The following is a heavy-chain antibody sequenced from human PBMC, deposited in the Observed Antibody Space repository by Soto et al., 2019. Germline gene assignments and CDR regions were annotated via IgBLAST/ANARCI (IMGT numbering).Heavy chain of an antibody. CDR2: IYHTGST. CDR1: GDSISSGGYS. Sequence: QVQLQESGSGLVKPSQTLSLTCTVSGDSISSGGYSWSWIRQPPQKGLEWIGYIYHTGSTSYSPSLKTRVTISVDKSKNQFSLLLNSVTAADTAIYYCARAHYGPSGYSFDSWGEGTLVTVSS. J-gene: IGHJ4*02. CDR3: ARAHYGPSGYSFDS. D-gene: IGHD3-22*01. V-gene: IGHV4-30-2*01.